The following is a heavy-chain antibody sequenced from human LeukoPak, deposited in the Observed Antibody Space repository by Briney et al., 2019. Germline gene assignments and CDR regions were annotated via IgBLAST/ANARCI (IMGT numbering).Heavy chain of an antibody. CDR3: ALQGFDF. V-gene: IGHV3-30-3*01. J-gene: IGHJ3*01. CDR1: GFTFSTYA. CDR2: ISFDGTTK. Sequence: GGSLRLSCAASGFTFSTYAMDWVRQAPGEGLERVAVISFDGTTKNYADSLKGRFTISRDNSKNMVYLQMDNLRPEDTAAYYCALQGFDFWGQGTMVTVSS.